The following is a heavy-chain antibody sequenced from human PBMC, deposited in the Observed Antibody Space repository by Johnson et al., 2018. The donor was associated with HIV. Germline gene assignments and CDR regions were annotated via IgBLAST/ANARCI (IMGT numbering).Heavy chain of an antibody. V-gene: IGHV3-30*03. CDR3: ARDRVPAAIGLAYRGAFDI. D-gene: IGHD2-2*02. Sequence: QVQLVESGGGLIQPGGSLRLSCAASGFTVSSNYMSWVRQAPGKGLEWVAVISYDGSNKYYADSVTGRFTISRDNSKNTLYLQMNSLRAEDTAVYYCARDRVPAAIGLAYRGAFDIWGQGTMVTVSS. CDR1: GFTVSSNY. CDR2: ISYDGSNK. J-gene: IGHJ3*02.